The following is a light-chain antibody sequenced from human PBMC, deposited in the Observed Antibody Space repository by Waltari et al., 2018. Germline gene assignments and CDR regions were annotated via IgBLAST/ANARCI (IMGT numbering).Light chain of an antibody. J-gene: IGKJ4*01. CDR3: QHYDGLVVT. Sequence: ETVLTQSPGTLSLSPGERATLSCRASQSVTSIALSWYQQKPCQAPSLLIYGASRRATGIPDRFSGSGSGTDFTLTISRLEPEDFAVYYCQHYDGLVVTFGGGTKVEI. V-gene: IGKV3-20*01. CDR1: QSVTSIA. CDR2: GAS.